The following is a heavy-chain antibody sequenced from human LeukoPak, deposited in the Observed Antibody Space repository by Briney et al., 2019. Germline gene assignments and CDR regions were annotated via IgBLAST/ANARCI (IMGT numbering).Heavy chain of an antibody. J-gene: IGHJ5*02. D-gene: IGHD2-2*01. CDR2: INPKSGDT. Sequence: ASVKVSCKASGYTFSVYYVHWVRQAPGQGLEWIGWINPKSGDTKYAEKFQGRVTLTRDTSINTAYMEMTRLTSEDTAVYYCAKDRAVPAAFGPLWFDPWGQGTLVSVSS. CDR1: GYTFSVYY. CDR3: AKDRAVPAAFGPLWFDP. V-gene: IGHV1-2*02.